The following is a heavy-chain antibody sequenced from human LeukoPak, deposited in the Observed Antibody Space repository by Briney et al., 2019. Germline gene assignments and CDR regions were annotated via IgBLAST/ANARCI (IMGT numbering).Heavy chain of an antibody. CDR3: ARFPPSYYGSGSYFT. Sequence: SETLSLTCTVSGGSISSYYWSWIRQPPGKGLEWIGYIYYSGSTNYNPSLKSRVTISVDTSKNQFSLKLSSVTAADTAVYYCARFPPSYYGSGSYFTWGQGTLVTVSS. J-gene: IGHJ5*02. D-gene: IGHD3-10*01. CDR2: IYYSGST. V-gene: IGHV4-59*08. CDR1: GGSISSYY.